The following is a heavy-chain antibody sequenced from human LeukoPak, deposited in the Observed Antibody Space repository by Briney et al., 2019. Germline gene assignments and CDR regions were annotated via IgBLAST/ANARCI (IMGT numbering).Heavy chain of an antibody. CDR3: ARNVGWYSHDS. D-gene: IGHD6-19*01. CDR2: IYGSGST. Sequence: SETLSLTCTVSGGSLSSHYWSWLRQPPGKGLEWIGYIYGSGSTHYDPSLRSRVTISEDTSKNQFSLKLTSVTAADTAVYYCARNVGWYSHDSWGQGTLVTVSS. J-gene: IGHJ4*02. V-gene: IGHV4-59*08. CDR1: GGSLSSHY.